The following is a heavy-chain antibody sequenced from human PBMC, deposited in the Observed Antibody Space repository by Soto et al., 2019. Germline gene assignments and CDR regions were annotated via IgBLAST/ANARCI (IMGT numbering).Heavy chain of an antibody. Sequence: EVQLLESGGGLVQPGGSLRLSCAASGFTFSSYAMSWVRQAPGKGLEWVSAISGSGGSTYYADSVKGRFTISRDNSKNTLYLQMNSLVAEDTAVYYCAKGRNKPLYYFDYWGQGTLVTVSS. CDR1: GFTFSSYA. J-gene: IGHJ4*02. CDR2: ISGSGGST. CDR3: AKGRNKPLYYFDY. V-gene: IGHV3-23*01.